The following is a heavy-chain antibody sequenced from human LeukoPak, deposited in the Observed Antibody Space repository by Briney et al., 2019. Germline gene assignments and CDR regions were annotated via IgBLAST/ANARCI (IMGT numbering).Heavy chain of an antibody. D-gene: IGHD3-10*01. CDR1: GGTFSSYA. CDR3: ARVDYYGSGSYSGYYYYMDV. J-gene: IGHJ6*03. V-gene: IGHV1-69*13. Sequence: SVKVSCKASGGTFSSYAISWVRQAPGQGLEWMGGIIPIFGTANYAQKFQGRVTITADESTSTAYMELSSLRSEDTAVYYCARVDYYGSGSYSGYYYYMDVWGKGTTVTISS. CDR2: IIPIFGTA.